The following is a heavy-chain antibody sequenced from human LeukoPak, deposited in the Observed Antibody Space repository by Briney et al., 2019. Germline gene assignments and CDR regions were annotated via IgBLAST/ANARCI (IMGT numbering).Heavy chain of an antibody. CDR2: IYSGGST. CDR3: AGDGXLGDYPYYFDY. V-gene: IGHV3-53*01. Sequence: PGGSLRLSCAASGFTVSSNYMSWVRQAPGKGLEWVSVIYSGGSTYYADSVKGRFTISRDNSKDTLYLQMNSLRAEDTAVYYCAGDGXLGDYPYYFDYWGQGTLVTVSS. D-gene: IGHD3-10*01. CDR1: GFTVSSNY. J-gene: IGHJ4*02.